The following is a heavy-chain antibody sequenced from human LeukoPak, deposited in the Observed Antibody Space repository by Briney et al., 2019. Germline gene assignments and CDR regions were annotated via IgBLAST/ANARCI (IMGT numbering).Heavy chain of an antibody. CDR1: GGSISSYY. CDR3: ARSEVYGNFVSGWFDP. D-gene: IGHD4-11*01. V-gene: IGHV4-4*07. Sequence: PSETLSLTCTVSGGSISSYYWSWIRQPAGKGLEWIGRIYTSGSTNYNPSLKSRVTISVEKSKNQFSLNLSSVTAADTAAYYCARSEVYGNFVSGWFDPWGQGTLVTVSS. J-gene: IGHJ5*02. CDR2: IYTSGST.